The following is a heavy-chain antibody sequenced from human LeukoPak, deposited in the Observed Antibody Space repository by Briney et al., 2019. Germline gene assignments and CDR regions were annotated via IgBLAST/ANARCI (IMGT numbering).Heavy chain of an antibody. CDR2: INHSGST. CDR3: ARGMIYDSSGYYYGY. Sequence: SETLSLTCAVYGGSFSGYYWSWIRQPPGEGLEWIGEINHSGSTNYNPSLKSRVTISVDTSKNQFSLKLSSVTAADTAVYYCARGMIYDSSGYYYGYWGQGTLVTVSS. CDR1: GGSFSGYY. D-gene: IGHD3-22*01. J-gene: IGHJ4*02. V-gene: IGHV4-34*01.